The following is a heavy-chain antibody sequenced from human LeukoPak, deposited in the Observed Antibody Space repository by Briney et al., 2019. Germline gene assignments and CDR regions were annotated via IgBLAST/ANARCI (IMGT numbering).Heavy chain of an antibody. CDR2: INWDGGRT. Sequence: PGGSLRLSCAASGFTFDDYGMSWVRQAPGKGLEWVSGINWDGGRTGYADSVKGRFTISRDNAKNSLYLQMNSLRAEDTALYYWARSYYYDSSPFDHWGQGTLVTVSS. V-gene: IGHV3-20*04. CDR1: GFTFDDYG. D-gene: IGHD3-22*01. CDR3: ARSYYYDSSPFDH. J-gene: IGHJ4*02.